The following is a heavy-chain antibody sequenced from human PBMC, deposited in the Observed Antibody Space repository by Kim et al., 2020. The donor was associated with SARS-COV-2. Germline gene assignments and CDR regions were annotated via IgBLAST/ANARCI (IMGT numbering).Heavy chain of an antibody. Sequence: PKFPGRGTVTADESTSTAYMELSSLRSEDTAVYYCARAPYYYYSSGAFDIWGQGTMVTVSS. D-gene: IGHD3-22*01. J-gene: IGHJ3*02. V-gene: IGHV1-69*01. CDR3: ARAPYYYYSSGAFDI.